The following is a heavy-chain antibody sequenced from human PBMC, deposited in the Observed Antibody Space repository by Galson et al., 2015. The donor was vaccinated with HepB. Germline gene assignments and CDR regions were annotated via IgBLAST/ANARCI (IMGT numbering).Heavy chain of an antibody. V-gene: IGHV1-18*01. J-gene: IGHJ4*02. D-gene: IGHD1-26*01. Sequence: SVKVSCKASGYTFTSYGISWVRQAPGQGLEWMGWISAYNGNTNYAQKLQGRVTMTTDTSTSTAYMELRSLRSDDTAAYYCARDRGIWWELLDAGWPSYFDYWGQGTLVTVSS. CDR2: ISAYNGNT. CDR1: GYTFTSYG. CDR3: ARDRGIWWELLDAGWPSYFDY.